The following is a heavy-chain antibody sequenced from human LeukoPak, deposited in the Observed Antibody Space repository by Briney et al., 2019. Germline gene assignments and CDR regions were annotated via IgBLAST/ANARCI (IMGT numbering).Heavy chain of an antibody. D-gene: IGHD3-22*01. Sequence: PSETLSLTCTVSGYSISSGYYWGWIRQPPGKGLEWIGSIYHGGSTYYNASLRSRVTTSVDTSKNQFSLKLSSVTAADTAVYYCAKSTYYYDTFVNAFDLWGQGTVVTVSS. V-gene: IGHV4-38-2*02. CDR3: AKSTYYYDTFVNAFDL. CDR1: GYSISSGYY. CDR2: IYHGGST. J-gene: IGHJ3*01.